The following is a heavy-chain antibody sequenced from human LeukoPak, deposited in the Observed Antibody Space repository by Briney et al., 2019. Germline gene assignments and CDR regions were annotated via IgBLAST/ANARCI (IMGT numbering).Heavy chain of an antibody. V-gene: IGHV3-66*01. Sequence: GGSLRLSCAASGFTVSGNYMSWVRQAPGKGLEWVSVLYSSGSTYYADSVRGRFTISRDNSKNTLYLQMNSLRAEDTAVYYCARDLFSFGSSGYYFLGGFDYWGQGTLVTVSS. D-gene: IGHD3-22*01. CDR3: ARDLFSFGSSGYYFLGGFDY. CDR2: LYSSGST. J-gene: IGHJ4*02. CDR1: GFTVSGNY.